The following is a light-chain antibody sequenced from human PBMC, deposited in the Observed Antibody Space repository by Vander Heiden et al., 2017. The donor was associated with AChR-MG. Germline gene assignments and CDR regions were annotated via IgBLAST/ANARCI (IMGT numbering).Light chain of an antibody. CDR1: SHDVGGYNY. V-gene: IGLV2-8*01. J-gene: IGLJ1*01. Sequence: QAALTQPPCASGSPGQSVTIPCTGTSHDVGGYNYCSWYQQHPGKAPKRLISEVTERPSGVPDRFSGSKSGNTASLTVSGLQAEDDADYYCSSYAGNNNFVFGTGTKVTVL. CDR3: SSYAGNNNFV. CDR2: EVT.